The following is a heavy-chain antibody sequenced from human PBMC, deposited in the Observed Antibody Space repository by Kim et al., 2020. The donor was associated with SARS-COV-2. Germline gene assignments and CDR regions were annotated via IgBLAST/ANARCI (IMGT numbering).Heavy chain of an antibody. CDR1: GFTFSNAW. V-gene: IGHV3-15*01. CDR2: IKSKTDGGTT. D-gene: IGHD3-3*01. Sequence: GGSLRLSCAASGFTFSNAWMSWVRQAPGKGLEWVGRIKSKTDGGTTDYAAPVKGRFTISRDDSKNTLYLQMNSLKTEDTAMYYCTTDMGSGYYTYYYYYYMDVWGKGTTVTVSS. CDR3: TTDMGSGYYTYYYYYYMDV. J-gene: IGHJ6*03.